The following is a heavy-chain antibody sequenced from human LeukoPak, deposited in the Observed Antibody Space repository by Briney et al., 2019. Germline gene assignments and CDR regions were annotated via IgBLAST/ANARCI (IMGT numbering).Heavy chain of an antibody. CDR2: INPSGGRT. CDR1: EYTFTSYY. Sequence: ASVKVSCKASEYTFTSYYMHWVRQAPGQGLEWMGVINPSGGRTSYAQKFQGRVTMTRDMSTSTVYMELSSLRSEDTAVYYCARDPKDDSSGYYYFDYWGQGTLVTVSS. V-gene: IGHV1-46*01. D-gene: IGHD3-22*01. J-gene: IGHJ4*02. CDR3: ARDPKDDSSGYYYFDY.